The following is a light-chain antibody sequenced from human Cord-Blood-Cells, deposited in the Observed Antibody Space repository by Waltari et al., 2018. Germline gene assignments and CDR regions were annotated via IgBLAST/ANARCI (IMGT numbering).Light chain of an antibody. J-gene: IGKJ5*01. CDR2: WAS. V-gene: IGKV4-1*01. CDR3: QQYYSTPIT. Sequence: DSLAVSLGERATINCKSSQSVLYSSNNKNYLAWYQQKPGQPPKLLIYWASTRESGVPDRFSGSGSGTDFTLTINSLQAEDVAVYYCQQYYSTPITFGQGTRLEIK. CDR1: QSVLYSSNNKNY.